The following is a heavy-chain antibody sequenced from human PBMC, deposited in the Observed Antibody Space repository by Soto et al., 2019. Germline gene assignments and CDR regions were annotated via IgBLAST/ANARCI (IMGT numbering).Heavy chain of an antibody. J-gene: IGHJ3*02. CDR3: ARVRTTYDAFDI. Sequence: SVKVSCKASGGTFSIYTISWVRQAPGQGLEWMGRIIPILGIANYAQKFQGRVTITADKSTSTAYMELSSLRSEDTAVYYCARVRTTYDAFDIWGQGTMVTVSS. CDR1: GGTFSIYT. D-gene: IGHD4-17*01. V-gene: IGHV1-69*02. CDR2: IIPILGIA.